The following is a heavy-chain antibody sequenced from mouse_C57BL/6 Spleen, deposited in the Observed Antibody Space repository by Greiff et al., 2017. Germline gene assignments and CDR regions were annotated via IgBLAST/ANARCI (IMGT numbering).Heavy chain of an antibody. CDR3: ARGGLRRGYFDV. Sequence: QVQLQQPGAELVKPGASVKLSCKASGYTFTSYWMKWVKQRPGQGLEWIGAIAPSDSSTNYNQQFKGKATLTVDTSYSTAYMQLSSLTSEDSAVYYCARGGLRRGYFDVWGTGTTVTVSS. D-gene: IGHD2-2*01. CDR1: GYTFTSYW. CDR2: IAPSDSST. J-gene: IGHJ1*03. V-gene: IGHV1-50*01.